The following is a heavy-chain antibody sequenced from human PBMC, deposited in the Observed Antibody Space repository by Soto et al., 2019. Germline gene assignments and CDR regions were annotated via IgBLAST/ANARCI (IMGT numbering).Heavy chain of an antibody. J-gene: IGHJ6*02. Sequence: ASVKVSCKASGYTFTSYDTNWVRQATGQGLEWMGWMNPNSGNTGYAQKFQGRVTMTRNTSISTAYMELSSLRSEDTAVYYCALGGEITISYYYYGMDVWGQGTTVTVSS. CDR2: MNPNSGNT. V-gene: IGHV1-8*01. CDR1: GYTFTSYD. CDR3: ALGGEITISYYYYGMDV. D-gene: IGHD3-9*01.